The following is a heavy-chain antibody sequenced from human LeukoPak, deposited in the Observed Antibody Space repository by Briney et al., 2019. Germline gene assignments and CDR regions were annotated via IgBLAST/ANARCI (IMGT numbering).Heavy chain of an antibody. Sequence: ASVKVSCKASGYTFTSYYIHWVRQAPGQGLEWMGIINPSGDSTSYAQKFQGGITMTRDTSTSTVYMELSSLRSEDTAVYYCARGLKRSGSSDHFDYWGQGTLVTVSS. CDR3: ARGLKRSGSSDHFDY. V-gene: IGHV1-46*01. CDR2: INPSGDST. D-gene: IGHD6-6*01. J-gene: IGHJ4*02. CDR1: GYTFTSYY.